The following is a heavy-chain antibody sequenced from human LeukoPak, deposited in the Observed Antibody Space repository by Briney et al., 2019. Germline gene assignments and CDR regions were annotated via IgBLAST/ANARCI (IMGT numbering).Heavy chain of an antibody. D-gene: IGHD6-13*01. CDR1: GGSISSYY. CDR2: ISDIGSI. J-gene: IGHJ4*02. V-gene: IGHV4-59*08. Sequence: SETLSLTCTVSGGSISSYYWSWIRQPPGKGLEWIAYISDIGSINYNPSLKSRVTISVDTSKNQFSLKLSSVTAADTAVYYCARHAIGTAAAALFDYWGQGTLVTVSS. CDR3: ARHAIGTAAAALFDY.